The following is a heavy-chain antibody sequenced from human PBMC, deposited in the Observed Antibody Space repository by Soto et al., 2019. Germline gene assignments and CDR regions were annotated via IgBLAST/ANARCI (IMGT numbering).Heavy chain of an antibody. CDR2: IYYSGST. CDR3: ARMVSGSYGEDY. CDR1: GGSISGYY. V-gene: IGHV4-59*01. D-gene: IGHD1-26*01. J-gene: IGHJ4*02. Sequence: SETLSLTCTVSGGSISGYYWSWIRQPPGKGLEWIGYIYYSGSTNYNPSLKSRVTISVDTSKNQFSLKLSSVTAADTAVYYCARMVSGSYGEDYWGQGTLVTVSS.